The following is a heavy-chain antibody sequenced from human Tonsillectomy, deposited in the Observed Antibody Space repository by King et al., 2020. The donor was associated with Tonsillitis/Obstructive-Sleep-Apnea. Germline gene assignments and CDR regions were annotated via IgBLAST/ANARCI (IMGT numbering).Heavy chain of an antibody. J-gene: IGHJ6*03. Sequence: VQLVESGGGLVKPGGSLRLSCAASGFSFSAYAMTWVRRAPGKGLEWVSSISGDGGYIYYADSVRGRFTISRDNAKNSLYLQMDSLRAEETAVYYCARPSYGSGVYYYFYMDVWGKGTTVAVS. V-gene: IGHV3-21*01. D-gene: IGHD3-10*01. CDR2: ISGDGGYI. CDR1: GFSFSAYA. CDR3: ARPSYGSGVYYYFYMDV.